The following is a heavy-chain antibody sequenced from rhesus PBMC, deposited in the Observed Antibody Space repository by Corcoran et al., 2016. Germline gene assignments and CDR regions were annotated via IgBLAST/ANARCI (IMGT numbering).Heavy chain of an antibody. CDR2: ITYSGST. CDR1: GGSISSGYYY. Sequence: QVQLQESGPGLVKPSETLSLTCAVSGGSISSGYYYWSWIRQPPGKGLEWIGYITYSGSTSYKPSLKSRVTISRDTSKNQFSLKLSSVTAADTAVYYCARDRDITMIVVPYDYWGQGVLVTVSS. V-gene: IGHV4-122*02. D-gene: IGHD3-28*01. CDR3: ARDRDITMIVVPYDY. J-gene: IGHJ4*01.